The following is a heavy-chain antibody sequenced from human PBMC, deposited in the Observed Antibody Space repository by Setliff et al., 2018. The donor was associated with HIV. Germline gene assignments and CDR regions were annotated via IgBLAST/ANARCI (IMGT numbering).Heavy chain of an antibody. Sequence: SETLSLTCAVSGDSISNDDWIWVRQPPGRGLEWIGHIYSNGSPDYNPSLKSQVTISLDRSKNQFSLKLRSVTAADTAVYYCARYPADTASSDVWGKGTTVTVSS. CDR3: ARYPADTASSDV. V-gene: IGHV4-59*06. D-gene: IGHD5-18*01. CDR1: GDSISNDD. J-gene: IGHJ6*04. CDR2: IYSNGSP.